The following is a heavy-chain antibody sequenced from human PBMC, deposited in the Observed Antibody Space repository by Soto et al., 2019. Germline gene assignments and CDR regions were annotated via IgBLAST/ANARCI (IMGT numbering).Heavy chain of an antibody. CDR1: GFTFSSYA. D-gene: IGHD4-17*01. V-gene: IGHV3-23*01. Sequence: GGSLRLSCAGSGFTFSSYAMAWVRQAPGKGLEWVSAISGRGGRTYYADSVKGRFTISRDNSKNTLYLQMNSLRAEDTALYYCGKDIDYGDIGWFDPWGQGTLVTVSS. J-gene: IGHJ5*02. CDR3: GKDIDYGDIGWFDP. CDR2: ISGRGGRT.